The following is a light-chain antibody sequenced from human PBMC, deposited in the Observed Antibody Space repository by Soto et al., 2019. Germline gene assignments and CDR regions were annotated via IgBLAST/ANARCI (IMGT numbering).Light chain of an antibody. V-gene: IGKV1-16*02. J-gene: IGKJ2*01. CDR3: QQYKSYPYT. CDR1: QDISKS. Sequence: DIQMTQSPSSLSASVGDRVTITCRASQDISKSLTWFRQKPGKGPKSLIYAASSLQSGVPSKFSGSGSGTDFTLTISSLQPEDFATYYCQQYKSYPYTFGQGTKLEIK. CDR2: AAS.